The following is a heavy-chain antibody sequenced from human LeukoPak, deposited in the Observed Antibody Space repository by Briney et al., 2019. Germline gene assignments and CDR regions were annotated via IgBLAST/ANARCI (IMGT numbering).Heavy chain of an antibody. CDR1: GGSFSGYY. J-gene: IGHJ4*02. Sequence: KPSETLSLTCAVYGGSFSGYYCSWIRQPPGKGLEWIGEINHSGSTNYNPSLKSRVTISVDTSKNQFSLKLSSVTAADTAVYYCASHSLVGANDYWGQGTLVTVSS. D-gene: IGHD1-26*01. CDR2: INHSGST. CDR3: ASHSLVGANDY. V-gene: IGHV4-34*01.